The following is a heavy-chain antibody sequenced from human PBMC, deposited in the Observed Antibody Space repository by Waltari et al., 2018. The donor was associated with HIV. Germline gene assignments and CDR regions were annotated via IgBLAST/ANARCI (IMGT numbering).Heavy chain of an antibody. Sequence: EVQLVESGGGLVKPGGSLRLSCAASGFTFSSYSMNWVRQATGKWLEAVSSISSSRIYISYADSVNHRFTISRDNAKNSLYLKMNSLRAEDTAVYYCARQDSSGGNYYYGMDVWGQGTTVTVSS. CDR1: GFTFSSYS. D-gene: IGHD3-22*01. V-gene: IGHV3-21*01. CDR2: ISSSRIYI. J-gene: IGHJ6*02. CDR3: ARQDSSGGNYYYGMDV.